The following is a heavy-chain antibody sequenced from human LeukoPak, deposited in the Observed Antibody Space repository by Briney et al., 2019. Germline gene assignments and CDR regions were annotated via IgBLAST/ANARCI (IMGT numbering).Heavy chain of an antibody. CDR1: GFTFSSYA. Sequence: GGSLRLSCAASGFTFSSYAMSWVRQAPGKGLEWVSAISGSDGSTYYADSVKGRFTISRDNSKNTLYLQMNSLRAEDTAVYHRAKHLYYDFWSGYRWFDPWGQGTLVTVSS. V-gene: IGHV3-23*01. CDR3: AKHLYYDFWSGYRWFDP. J-gene: IGHJ5*02. CDR2: ISGSDGST. D-gene: IGHD3-3*01.